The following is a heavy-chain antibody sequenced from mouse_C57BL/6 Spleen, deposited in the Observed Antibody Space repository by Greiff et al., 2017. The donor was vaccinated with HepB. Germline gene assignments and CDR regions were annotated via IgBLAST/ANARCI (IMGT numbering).Heavy chain of an antibody. CDR1: GYTFTSYW. CDR2: IDPSDSYT. Sequence: QVQLQQPGAELVRPGTSVKLSCKASGYTFTSYWMHWVKQRPGQGLEWIGVIDPSDSYTNYNQKFKGKATLTVDTSSSTAYMQLSSLTSEDSAVYYCARDQLGGFAYWGQGTLVTVSA. CDR3: ARDQLGGFAY. J-gene: IGHJ3*01. V-gene: IGHV1-59*01. D-gene: IGHD4-1*02.